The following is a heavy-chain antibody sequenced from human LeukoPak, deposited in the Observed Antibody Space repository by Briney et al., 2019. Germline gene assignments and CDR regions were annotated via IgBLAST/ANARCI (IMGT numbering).Heavy chain of an antibody. CDR1: GFTFSSYE. J-gene: IGHJ3*02. D-gene: IGHD3-22*01. CDR3: AKKHSSGSDAFDI. Sequence: GGSLRLSCAASGFTFSSYEMSWVRQAPGKGLEWVSAISGSGGSTYYADSVKGRFTISRDNSKNTLYLQMNSLRAEDTAVYYCAKKHSSGSDAFDIWGQGTMVTVSS. CDR2: ISGSGGST. V-gene: IGHV3-23*01.